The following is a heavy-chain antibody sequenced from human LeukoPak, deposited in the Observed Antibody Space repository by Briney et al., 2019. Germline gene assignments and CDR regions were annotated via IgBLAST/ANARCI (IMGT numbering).Heavy chain of an antibody. CDR1: GFNFSNYG. Sequence: PGGSLSLFFAASGFNFSNYGMHWVRQAPGKGLEWVAFIRFDGSNKYYADSVKGRFTISRDNSKNTLYLQMNSLRTEDTAVYYCAKVPGYSYGYYYFEYWGQGTLVTVSS. J-gene: IGHJ4*02. V-gene: IGHV3-30*02. D-gene: IGHD5-18*01. CDR3: AKVPGYSYGYYYFEY. CDR2: IRFDGSNK.